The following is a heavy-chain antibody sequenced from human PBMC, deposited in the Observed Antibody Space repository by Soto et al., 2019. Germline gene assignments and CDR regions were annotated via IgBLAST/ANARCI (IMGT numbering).Heavy chain of an antibody. V-gene: IGHV3-23*05. CDR3: AKGGYSYGFLFDC. CDR2: IDNSGGIT. D-gene: IGHD5-18*01. J-gene: IGHJ4*02. Sequence: GGSLRLSCAASGFTFSTYAMSWVRQAPGKGLEWVSTIDNSGGITYYADSVKGRFTISRDNSKNTLYLQMNSLRAEDTAVYYCAKGGYSYGFLFDCWGQGTLVTVSS. CDR1: GFTFSTYA.